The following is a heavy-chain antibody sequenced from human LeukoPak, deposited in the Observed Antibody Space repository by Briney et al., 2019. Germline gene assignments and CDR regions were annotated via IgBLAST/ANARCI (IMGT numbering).Heavy chain of an antibody. CDR2: IIPIFGTA. CDR1: GGTFSSYA. Sequence: SVKVSCKASGGTFSSYAISWVRQAPGQGLEWMGRIIPIFGTANYAQKFQGRDTITTDESTSTAYMELSSLRSEDTAGYYCASRYYYDSSEDIWGQGTMVTVSS. CDR3: ASRYYYDSSEDI. D-gene: IGHD3-22*01. V-gene: IGHV1-69*05. J-gene: IGHJ3*02.